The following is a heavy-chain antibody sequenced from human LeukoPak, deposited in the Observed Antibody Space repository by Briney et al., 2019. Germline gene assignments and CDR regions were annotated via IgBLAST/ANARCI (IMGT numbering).Heavy chain of an antibody. CDR1: GGSFSGYY. CDR3: ARGRGVVWTVVAATRRRSGSGWFDP. J-gene: IGHJ5*02. D-gene: IGHD2-15*01. Sequence: SETLSLTCAVYGGSFSGYYWSWIRQPPGKGLEWIGEINHSGSTNYNPSLKSRVTISVDTSKNQFSLKLSSVTAADTAVYYCARGRGVVWTVVAATRRRSGSGWFDPWGQGTLVTVSS. CDR2: INHSGST. V-gene: IGHV4-34*01.